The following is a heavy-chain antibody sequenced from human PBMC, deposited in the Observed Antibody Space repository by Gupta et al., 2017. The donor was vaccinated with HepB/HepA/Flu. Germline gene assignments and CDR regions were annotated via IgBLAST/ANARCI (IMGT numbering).Heavy chain of an antibody. CDR2: ISGSGGST. Sequence: EVQLLESGGGLVQPGGSLRIPCAASGFTFSSYAMNWFRKAPGKGLEWVSDISGSGGSTYYADSVKGRFTISRDNSKNTLYLQMNSLRVEDTAVYYCAKDRRGSSGYGFDYWGQGTLVTVSS. CDR3: AKDRRGSSGYGFDY. V-gene: IGHV3-23*01. CDR1: GFTFSSYA. D-gene: IGHD3-22*01. J-gene: IGHJ4*02.